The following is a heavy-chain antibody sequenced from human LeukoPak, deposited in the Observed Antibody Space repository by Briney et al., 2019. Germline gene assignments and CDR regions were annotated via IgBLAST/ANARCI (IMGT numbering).Heavy chain of an antibody. CDR2: INPSGGST. J-gene: IGHJ4*02. CDR1: GYTFTSYY. Sequence: ASVKVSCKASGYTFTSYYMHWVRQAPGQGLEWMGIINPSGGSTSYAQKFQGRVTMTRDTSTSTVYMELSSLRSEDTAVYYCARHHHDRDYYDSSGYYLSDWGQGTLVTVSS. V-gene: IGHV1-46*01. CDR3: ARHHHDRDYYDSSGYYLSD. D-gene: IGHD3-22*01.